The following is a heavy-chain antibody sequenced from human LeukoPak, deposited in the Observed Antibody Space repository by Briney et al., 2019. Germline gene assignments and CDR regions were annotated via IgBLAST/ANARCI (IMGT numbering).Heavy chain of an antibody. CDR2: INHSGST. D-gene: IGHD3-3*01. J-gene: IGHJ4*02. CDR1: GGSFSGYC. V-gene: IGHV4-34*01. CDR3: ARGLASGYPPIPFDY. Sequence: PSETLSLTCAVYGGSFSGYCWSWIRQPPGKGLEWIGEINHSGSTNYNPSLKSRVTISVDTSKNQFSLKLSSVTAADTAIYYCARGLASGYPPIPFDYWGQGTLVTVSS.